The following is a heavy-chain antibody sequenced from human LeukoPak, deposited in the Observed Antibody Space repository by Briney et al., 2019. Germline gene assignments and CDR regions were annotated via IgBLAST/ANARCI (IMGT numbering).Heavy chain of an antibody. V-gene: IGHV3-7*05. J-gene: IGHJ4*02. Sequence: GGSLRLSCVGSEFTFSTYWMSWVRQAPGKGLGWLANIKQDGSEEYYVDSVKGRFTISRDNAKNSLYLQINSLRADDTAIYYCATEYKGYWGQGTLVTVSS. CDR3: ATEYKGY. D-gene: IGHD2-15*01. CDR2: IKQDGSEE. CDR1: EFTFSTYW.